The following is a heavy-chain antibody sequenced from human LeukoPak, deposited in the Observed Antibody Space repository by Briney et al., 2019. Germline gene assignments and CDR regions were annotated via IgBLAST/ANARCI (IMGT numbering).Heavy chain of an antibody. Sequence: ASVKVSCKASGYTFTSYGISWVRQAPGQGLEWMGWISAYNGNTNYAQKLQGRVTLTADKSTGTAYMEMSSLRSQDTAVYYCARGQYYYDSTGDENYYYYYMDVWGKGTTVTVSS. J-gene: IGHJ6*03. CDR2: ISAYNGNT. D-gene: IGHD3-22*01. V-gene: IGHV1-18*01. CDR3: ARGQYYYDSTGDENYYYYYMDV. CDR1: GYTFTSYG.